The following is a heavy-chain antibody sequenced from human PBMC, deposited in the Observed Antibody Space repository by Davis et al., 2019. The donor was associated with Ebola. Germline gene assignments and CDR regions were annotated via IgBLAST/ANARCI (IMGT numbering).Heavy chain of an antibody. D-gene: IGHD1-20*01. CDR2: IYHSGST. Sequence: PSETLSLTCTVSGYSISSGYYWGWIRQPPGKGLEWIGSIYHSGSTYYNLSLKSRVTLFVDTSKNQFSLKLNSVTAADTAVYYCARQVNIWRPYYFDNWGQGSLVTVSS. V-gene: IGHV4-38-2*02. CDR1: GYSISSGYY. J-gene: IGHJ4*02. CDR3: ARQVNIWRPYYFDN.